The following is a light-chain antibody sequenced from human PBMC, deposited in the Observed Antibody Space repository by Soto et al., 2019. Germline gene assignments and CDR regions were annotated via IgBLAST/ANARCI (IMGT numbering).Light chain of an antibody. CDR3: QQYGSSSWT. V-gene: IGKV3-20*01. CDR1: QSVSDT. CDR2: GAS. J-gene: IGKJ1*01. Sequence: EIVLTQSPATLSLSPGERATLSCRASQSVSDTLAWYQQKPGQAPRLLIYGASSRATGIPDRFSGSGSGTDFTLTISRLEPEDFAVYYCQQYGSSSWTFGQGTKVDIK.